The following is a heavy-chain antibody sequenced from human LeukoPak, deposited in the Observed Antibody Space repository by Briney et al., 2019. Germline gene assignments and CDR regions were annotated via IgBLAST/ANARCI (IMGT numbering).Heavy chain of an antibody. CDR2: IRSNSYGGTT. J-gene: IGHJ4*02. D-gene: IGHD4-17*01. Sequence: GGSLRLSCAGSGFTFGEFSLSWFRQAPGKGLEWVGFIRSNSYGGTTEFAASVQGRFTISRDDSKSIAYLQVNSLKTEDTAVYFCARPLTTLTTLDYWGQGTLVTVSS. V-gene: IGHV3-49*03. CDR3: ARPLTTLTTLDY. CDR1: GFTFGEFS.